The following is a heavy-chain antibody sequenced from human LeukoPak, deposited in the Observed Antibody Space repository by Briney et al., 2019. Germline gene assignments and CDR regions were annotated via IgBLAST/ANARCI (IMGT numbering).Heavy chain of an antibody. V-gene: IGHV3-11*01. CDR2: ISSSGSTI. CDR1: GFAFSDYY. J-gene: IGHJ4*02. CDR3: AREYSSEYYFDY. D-gene: IGHD5-12*01. Sequence: GGSLRLSCAASGFAFSDYYMSWIRQAPGKGLEWVSYISSSGSTIYYADSVKGRFTISRDNAKNSLYLQMNSLRAEDTAVYYCAREYSSEYYFDYWGQGTLVTVSS.